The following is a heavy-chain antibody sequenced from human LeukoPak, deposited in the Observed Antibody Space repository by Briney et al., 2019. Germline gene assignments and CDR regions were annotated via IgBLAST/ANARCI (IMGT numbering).Heavy chain of an antibody. D-gene: IGHD2-2*02. CDR2: ISSTGSNI. CDR1: VFTFSDYH. V-gene: IGHV3-11*01. J-gene: IGHJ4*02. Sequence: GGSLRLSCAASVFTFSDYHMSWIRQAPGKGLEWVSSISSTGSNIYYADSVKGRFTISRDNAKNSLYLQMNSLRAEDTAVYYCANYCSSTSSYIRGDHWGQGTLVTVTS. CDR3: ANYCSSTSSYIRGDH.